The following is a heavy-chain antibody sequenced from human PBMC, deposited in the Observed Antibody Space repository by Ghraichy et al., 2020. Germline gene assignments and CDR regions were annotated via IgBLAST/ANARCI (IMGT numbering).Heavy chain of an antibody. D-gene: IGHD4-17*01. CDR3: ARGHYGDYQFDY. Sequence: GGSLRLSCAASGFTFSNYAMHWVRQAPGKGLEWVAVISYDGSNKYYADSVKGRFTISRDNSKNTMYLQMNSLRAEDTAVYYCARGHYGDYQFDYWGQGTLVTVSS. CDR2: ISYDGSNK. J-gene: IGHJ4*02. CDR1: GFTFSNYA. V-gene: IGHV3-30*04.